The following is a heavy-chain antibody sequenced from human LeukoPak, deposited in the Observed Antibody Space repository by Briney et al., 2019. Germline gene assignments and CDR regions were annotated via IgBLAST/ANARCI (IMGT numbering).Heavy chain of an antibody. J-gene: IGHJ4*02. CDR1: GGSFSGYY. V-gene: IGHV4-34*01. D-gene: IGHD3-16*02. CDR2: INHSGST. Sequence: SETLPLTCAVYGGSFSGYYWSWIRQPPGKGLEWIGEINHSGSTNYNPSLKSRVTISVDTSKNQFSLKLSSVTAADTAVYYCARRRYDYVWGSYRWYYFDYWGQGTLVTVSS. CDR3: ARRRYDYVWGSYRWYYFDY.